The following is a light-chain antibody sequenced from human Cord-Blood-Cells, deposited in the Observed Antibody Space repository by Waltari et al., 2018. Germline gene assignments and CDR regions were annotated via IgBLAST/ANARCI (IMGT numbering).Light chain of an antibody. Sequence: QSALTQPASVSGSPGQSLTISCTGTSSDVGSYNLVSWYQQHPGKAPKLLIYEGSKRPSGVSNRFSGSKSGNTASLTISGLQAEVEADYFCCSYAGSSTYVFGTGTKVTVL. J-gene: IGLJ1*01. CDR1: SSDVGSYNL. CDR3: CSYAGSSTYV. CDR2: EGS. V-gene: IGLV2-23*01.